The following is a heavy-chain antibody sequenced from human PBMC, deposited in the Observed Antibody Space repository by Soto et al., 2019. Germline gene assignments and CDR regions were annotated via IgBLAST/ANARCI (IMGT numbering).Heavy chain of an antibody. CDR1: GFTFSSYA. J-gene: IGHJ6*02. V-gene: IGHV3-30-3*01. CDR2: ISYDGSNK. Sequence: GGSLRLSCAASGFTFSSYAMHWVRQAPGKGLEWVAVISYDGSNKYYADSVKGRFTISRDNSKNTLYLQMNSLRAEDTAVYYCARDHARGYSYVLGYYYYGMDVWGQGTTVTVSS. CDR3: ARDHARGYSYVLGYYYYGMDV. D-gene: IGHD5-18*01.